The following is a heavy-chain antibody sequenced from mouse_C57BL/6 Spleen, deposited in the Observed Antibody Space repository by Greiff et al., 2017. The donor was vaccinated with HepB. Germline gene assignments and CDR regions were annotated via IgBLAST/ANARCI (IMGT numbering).Heavy chain of an antibody. D-gene: IGHD2-3*01. V-gene: IGHV1-80*01. CDR3: ARYGYYPAGCFDV. CDR2: IYPGDGDT. CDR1: GYAFSSYW. Sequence: VQLQQSGAELVKPGASVKISCKASGYAFSSYWMHWVKQRPGQGLEWIGQIYPGDGDTNYNGKFKGKATLTADKSSSTAYMQLSSLASEDAAVYFCARYGYYPAGCFDVWGTGTTVTVSS. J-gene: IGHJ1*03.